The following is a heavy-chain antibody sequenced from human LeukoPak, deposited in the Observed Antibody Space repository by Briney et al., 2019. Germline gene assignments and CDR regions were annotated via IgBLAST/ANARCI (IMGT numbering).Heavy chain of an antibody. Sequence: SETLSLTCAVYGGSFSGYYWNWIRQPPGKGLEWIGEINHSGSTNYNPSLKSRVTISVDTSKNQFSLKLSSVTAADTAVYYRARGWVDYFDYWGQGTLVTVSS. CDR1: GGSFSGYY. CDR2: INHSGST. J-gene: IGHJ4*02. CDR3: ARGWVDYFDY. V-gene: IGHV4-34*01. D-gene: IGHD2-15*01.